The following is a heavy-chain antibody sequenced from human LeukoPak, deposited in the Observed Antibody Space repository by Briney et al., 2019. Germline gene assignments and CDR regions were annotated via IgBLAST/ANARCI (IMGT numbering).Heavy chain of an antibody. D-gene: IGHD2-8*01. V-gene: IGHV3-21*01. CDR1: GFTFSSYS. CDR3: ARELALYDSTDAFDI. Sequence: PGGSLRLSCAASGFTFSSYSMNWVRQAPGKGLEWVSSISSSSGYIYYADSVKGRFTISRDNAKNSLYLQMNSLRAEDTAVYYCARELALYDSTDAFDIWGQGTMVTVS. CDR2: ISSSSGYI. J-gene: IGHJ3*02.